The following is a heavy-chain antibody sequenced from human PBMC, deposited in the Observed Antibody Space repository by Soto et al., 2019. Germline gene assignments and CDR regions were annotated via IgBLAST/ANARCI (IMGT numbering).Heavy chain of an antibody. V-gene: IGHV3-30*04. CDR2: ISFDGRNK. CDR3: ARVLPVLSSSMPGCFDY. CDR1: GFTFSTYA. D-gene: IGHD2-2*01. J-gene: IGHJ4*02. Sequence: QVQLVESGGGVVHPGRSLRLSCVASGFTFSTYAMHWVRQAPGKGLAWVAVISFDGRNKFYADSVKGRFTISRDNSKNTVFLQMNSLRTEDTGVYYCARVLPVLSSSMPGCFDYWGQGALVTVSS.